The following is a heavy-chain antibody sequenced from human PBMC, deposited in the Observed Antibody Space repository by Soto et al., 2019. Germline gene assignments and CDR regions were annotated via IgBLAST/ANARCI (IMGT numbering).Heavy chain of an antibody. CDR3: ARLGVVVAATWGAFDI. CDR2: INPNSGGT. V-gene: IGHV1-2*02. D-gene: IGHD2-15*01. Sequence: QVQLVQSGAEVKKPGASVKVSCKASGYTFTGYYMHWVRQAPGQGLEWMGWINPNSGGTNYAQKLQGGVTRTRDTYVSTAYMELRSVRSDDTAVYYCARLGVVVAATWGAFDIWGQGTMVTVSS. J-gene: IGHJ3*02. CDR1: GYTFTGYY.